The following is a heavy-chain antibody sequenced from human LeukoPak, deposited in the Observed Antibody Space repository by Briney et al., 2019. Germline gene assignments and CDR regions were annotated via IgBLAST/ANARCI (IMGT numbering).Heavy chain of an antibody. CDR1: GYTFTNYA. D-gene: IGHD6-6*01. CDR3: TRASPQPGIAARQGYWFDP. V-gene: IGHV3-49*04. CDR2: IRSKAYGGTT. Sequence: SCKTSGYTFTNYAIHWVRQAPGKGLEWVGFIRSKAYGGTTEYAASVKGRFTISRDDSKSIAYLQMNSLKTEDTAVYYCTRASPQPGIAARQGYWFDPWGQGTLVTVSS. J-gene: IGHJ5*02.